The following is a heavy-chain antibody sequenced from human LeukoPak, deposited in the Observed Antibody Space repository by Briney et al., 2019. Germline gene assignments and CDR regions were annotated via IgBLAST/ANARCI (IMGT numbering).Heavy chain of an antibody. CDR1: GFTFSSYS. CDR2: ISSDSRYI. J-gene: IGHJ4*02. V-gene: IGHV3-21*06. Sequence: PGGSLRLSCVDSGFTFSSYSLSWVRQAPGKGLEWVSAISSDSRYIYHADSVKGRFTTSRENAKNSLYLQMNSLRVEDTAVYYCAKPLGFGELLGFDYWGQGTLVTVSS. D-gene: IGHD3-10*01. CDR3: AKPLGFGELLGFDY.